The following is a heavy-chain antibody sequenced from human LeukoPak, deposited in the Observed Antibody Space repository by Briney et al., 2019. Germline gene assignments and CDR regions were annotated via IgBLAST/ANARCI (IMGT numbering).Heavy chain of an antibody. J-gene: IGHJ5*02. Sequence: ASVKVSCKASGYTFTSYDINWVRQATGQGLEWMGWMNPNSGNTGYAQRFQGRVTITRNTSISTAYMELSSLRSEDTAVYYCARAASFIDSSGYSDFDPWGQGTLVTVSS. D-gene: IGHD3-22*01. CDR1: GYTFTSYD. V-gene: IGHV1-8*03. CDR3: ARAASFIDSSGYSDFDP. CDR2: MNPNSGNT.